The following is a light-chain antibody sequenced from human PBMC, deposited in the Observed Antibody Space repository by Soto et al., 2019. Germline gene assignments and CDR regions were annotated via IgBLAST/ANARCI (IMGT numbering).Light chain of an antibody. V-gene: IGKV3-11*01. CDR3: QQRSDWLPIT. CDR2: EVS. CDR1: QSVSES. J-gene: IGKJ5*01. Sequence: EIVWTQYPGTLSLSPGERATLSCMASQSVSESLAWDPQTPGQAQRLISYEVSYRANGIPVRFSGSGSGTDFTLTIISLETEDFAVYDCQQRSDWLPITVGQGTRLEI.